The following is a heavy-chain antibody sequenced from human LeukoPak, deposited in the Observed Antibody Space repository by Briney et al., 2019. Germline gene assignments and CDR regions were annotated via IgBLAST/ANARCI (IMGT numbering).Heavy chain of an antibody. CDR3: ARVCSGGSCYDSGT. D-gene: IGHD2-15*01. CDR1: GGTFSSYT. J-gene: IGHJ5*02. Sequence: SVKVSCKASGGTFSSYTISLVRQAPGQGLEWMGRIIPILGIANYAQKFQGRVTITADKSTSTAYMELSSLRSEDTAVYYCARVCSGGSCYDSGTWGQGTLVTVSS. V-gene: IGHV1-69*02. CDR2: IIPILGIA.